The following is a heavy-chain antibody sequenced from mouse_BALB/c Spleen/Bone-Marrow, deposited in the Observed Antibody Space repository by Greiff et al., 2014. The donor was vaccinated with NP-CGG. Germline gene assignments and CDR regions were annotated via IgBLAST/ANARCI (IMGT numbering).Heavy chain of an antibody. CDR2: INYRGTN. J-gene: IGHJ1*01. CDR1: GYSITSDYA. D-gene: IGHD2-3*01. CDR3: ARDGYYVDWYFDV. Sequence: VQLKESGPGLVKPSQSLSLTCTVTGYSITSDYAWNWIRQFPGNKLEWMGYINYRGTNSYNPSLKSRISITRDTSKNQFFLQLNSVTTEDTATYYCARDGYYVDWYFDVWGAGTTVTVSS. V-gene: IGHV3-2*02.